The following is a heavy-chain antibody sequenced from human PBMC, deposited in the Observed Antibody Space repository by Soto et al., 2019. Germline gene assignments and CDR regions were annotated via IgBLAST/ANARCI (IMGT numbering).Heavy chain of an antibody. CDR1: GYTFTSYG. Sequence: QVQLVQSGAEVKKPGASVKVSCKASGYTFTSYGISWVRQAPGQGLEWMGWISAYNGNTNYAQKLQGRVTMTTDTTTSTAYMELRSLRSDDTAVYYCARDIFAIDFWSGSVPWGQGTLVTVSS. D-gene: IGHD3-3*01. CDR2: ISAYNGNT. CDR3: ARDIFAIDFWSGSVP. J-gene: IGHJ5*02. V-gene: IGHV1-18*01.